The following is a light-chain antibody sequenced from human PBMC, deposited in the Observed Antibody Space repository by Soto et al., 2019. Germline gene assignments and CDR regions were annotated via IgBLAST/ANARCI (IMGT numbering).Light chain of an antibody. CDR2: KAS. CDR3: QHYNSYSEA. V-gene: IGKV1-5*03. Sequence: DIQMTQSPSTLSGSVGDRVTITWRASQTISSWLAWYQQKPGKAPKLLIYKASTLKSGVPSRFSGSGSGTEFTLTISSLQPGDFATYYCQHYNSYSEAFGQGTKVELK. CDR1: QTISSW. J-gene: IGKJ1*01.